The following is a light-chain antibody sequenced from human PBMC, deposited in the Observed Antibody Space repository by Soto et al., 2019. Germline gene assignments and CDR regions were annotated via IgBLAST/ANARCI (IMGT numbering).Light chain of an antibody. J-gene: IGLJ1*01. Sequence: QSVLTQPLSAPGSPGQSVTISCPGTSSDVGGYNYVSWYQQHPGKAPKPMIYEVSKRPSGVPDRFSGSKSGNTASLTVSGLQAEDEADYYCSSYAGNNNFVFGTGTKVTVL. V-gene: IGLV2-8*01. CDR2: EVS. CDR1: SSDVGGYNY. CDR3: SSYAGNNNFV.